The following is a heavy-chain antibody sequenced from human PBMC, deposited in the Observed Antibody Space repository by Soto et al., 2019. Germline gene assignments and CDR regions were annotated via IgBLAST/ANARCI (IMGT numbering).Heavy chain of an antibody. V-gene: IGHV3-7*01. CDR3: ADPPDLDY. CDR1: GFIFSNHW. J-gene: IGHJ4*02. CDR2: IQPDGSEK. Sequence: EVQLVESGGGLVQPGGSLRLSCAASGFIFSNHWMSWVRQAPGKGLEWVASIQPDGSEKYYVDSMKGRFTISRDNAKNSLYLQMNILRVEDTAVYYFADPPDLDYWGQGTLVTVSS.